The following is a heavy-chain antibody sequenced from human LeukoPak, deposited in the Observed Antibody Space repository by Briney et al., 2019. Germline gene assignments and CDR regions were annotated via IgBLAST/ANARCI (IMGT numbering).Heavy chain of an antibody. Sequence: GGSLRLSCAASRFTFSSYKMNWVRQAPGKGLEWVSSISSSSSYIYYADSVKGRFTISRDNARNSLYLQMNRLRAEDTAVYYCARESGSGEFDYWGQGALVTVSS. CDR3: ARESGSGEFDY. D-gene: IGHD6-19*01. J-gene: IGHJ4*02. CDR2: ISSSSSYI. V-gene: IGHV3-21*01. CDR1: RFTFSSYK.